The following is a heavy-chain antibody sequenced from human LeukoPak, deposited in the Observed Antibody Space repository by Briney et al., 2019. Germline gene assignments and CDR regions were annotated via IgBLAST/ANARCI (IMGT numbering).Heavy chain of an antibody. D-gene: IGHD6-19*01. CDR2: IHTSGST. J-gene: IGHJ4*02. Sequence: PSETLSLTCTVSGGSISNYHWSWIQQPAGKGLEWIGQIHTSGSTNYNPPLKSRVTMSIDTPENQLSLTIRSVTAADTAVYYCARRDISSGWSFEYWGQGTLVTVSS. CDR1: GGSISNYH. CDR3: ARRDISSGWSFEY. V-gene: IGHV4-4*07.